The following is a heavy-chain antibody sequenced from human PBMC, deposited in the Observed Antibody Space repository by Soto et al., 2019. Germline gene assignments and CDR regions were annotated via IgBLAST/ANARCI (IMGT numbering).Heavy chain of an antibody. CDR3: PCSTGRWFDP. J-gene: IGHJ5*02. D-gene: IGHD2-15*01. V-gene: IGHV3-23*01. CDR2: ISNSGAVT. CDR1: GFTFSSYS. Sequence: GGSLRLSCAASGFTFSSYSMSWVRQAPGKGLEWVSVISNSGAVTYYADSVKGRFTISLKPRSVTAADTAVYYCARHDDCSGSPCSTGRWFDPWGQGTLVTVSS.